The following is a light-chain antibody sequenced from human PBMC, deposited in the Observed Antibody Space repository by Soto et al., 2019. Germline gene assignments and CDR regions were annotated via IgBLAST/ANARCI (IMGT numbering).Light chain of an antibody. CDR3: QHYDGSHRT. CDR2: GVF. CDR1: QSVKSNY. J-gene: IGKJ2*01. V-gene: IGKV3-20*01. Sequence: ETVLTQSPGTVSLSPGERASLFCRTSQSVKSNYLAWYQQKPGQAPRLLIYGVFNRATGIPDRFSGSGSGTDFTLTISGLEPEDSAVYYCQHYDGSHRTFGQGTKLEIK.